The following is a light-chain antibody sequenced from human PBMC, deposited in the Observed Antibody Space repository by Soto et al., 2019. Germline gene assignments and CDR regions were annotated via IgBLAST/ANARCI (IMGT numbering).Light chain of an antibody. CDR1: QSVSSY. J-gene: IGKJ4*01. V-gene: IGKV3-20*01. CDR3: QQYGSSPST. Sequence: EIVMTQSPATQSVSPGERATLSCRASQSVSSYLAWYQQKPGQAPRXLIYGASSRATGIPDRFSGSGSGTDLTITISRLQPEDFEVDYCQQYGSSPSTFGGGTKVDIK. CDR2: GAS.